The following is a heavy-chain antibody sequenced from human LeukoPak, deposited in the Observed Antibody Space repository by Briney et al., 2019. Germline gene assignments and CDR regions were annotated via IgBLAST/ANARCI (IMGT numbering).Heavy chain of an antibody. Sequence: GASVKVSCKASGYTFTGYYMHCVRQAPGQGLEWMGWINPNSGGTNYAQKFQGRVIMTRDTSINTAYMELSRLKSDDTAVFFCARERRGGIVAAGDASDVWGQGTMVTVSS. CDR2: INPNSGGT. J-gene: IGHJ3*01. D-gene: IGHD6-13*01. CDR3: ARERRGGIVAAGDASDV. CDR1: GYTFTGYY. V-gene: IGHV1-2*02.